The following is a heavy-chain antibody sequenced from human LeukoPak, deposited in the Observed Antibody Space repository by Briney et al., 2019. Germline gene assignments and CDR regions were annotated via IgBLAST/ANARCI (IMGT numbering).Heavy chain of an antibody. Sequence: GGSLRLSCAASGFTFSSYAMCWVRQAPGKGLEWVSAISGSGGSTYYADSVKGRFTISRDNSKNTLYLQMNSLRAEDTAVYYCAKSGIAAATILYYFDYWGQGTLVTVSS. V-gene: IGHV3-23*01. D-gene: IGHD6-13*01. CDR1: GFTFSSYA. CDR2: ISGSGGST. CDR3: AKSGIAAATILYYFDY. J-gene: IGHJ4*02.